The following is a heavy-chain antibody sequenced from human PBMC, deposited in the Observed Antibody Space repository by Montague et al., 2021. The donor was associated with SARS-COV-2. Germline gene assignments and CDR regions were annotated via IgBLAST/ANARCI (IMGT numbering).Heavy chain of an antibody. J-gene: IGHJ4*02. CDR2: SNHSGGT. CDR3: ARGSHYYDSSGYYFDY. D-gene: IGHD3-22*01. CDR1: GGSFSGYY. V-gene: IGHV4-34*01. Sequence: SDTLSLTCAVYGGSFSGYYWSWIRRPPGKGLEWIGESNHSGGTNYNPSLKSRVTISVDTSKNQFSLKLSSVTAADTAVYYCARGSHYYDSSGYYFDYWGQGTLVTVSS.